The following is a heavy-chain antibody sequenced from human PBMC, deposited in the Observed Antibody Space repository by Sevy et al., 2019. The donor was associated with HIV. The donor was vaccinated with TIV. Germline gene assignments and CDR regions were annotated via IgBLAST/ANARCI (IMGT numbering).Heavy chain of an antibody. V-gene: IGHV3-21*01. CDR2: ISSNRDYI. CDR1: GFTFSSYR. D-gene: IGHD5-12*01. CDR3: ARAVVEISTWRSDY. Sequence: GGSLRLSCAASGFTFSSYRMTWVRQAPGKGLEWVSCISSNRDYINYADSVKGRFTISRDNAKNLLYLQMDSLRAEDTAVYYCARAVVEISTWRSDYWGQGTLVTVSS. J-gene: IGHJ4*02.